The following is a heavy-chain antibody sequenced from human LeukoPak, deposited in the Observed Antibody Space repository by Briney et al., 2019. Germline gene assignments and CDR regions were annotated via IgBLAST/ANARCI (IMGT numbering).Heavy chain of an antibody. D-gene: IGHD1-26*01. V-gene: IGHV4-4*07. Sequence: SETLSLTCTVSGGSISSYYWSWIRQPAGKGLEWIGRIYTSGSTNYNASLKSRVSMSVDTSKNQFSLKLSSVTAADTAVFYCATAYSGSFREFDYWGQGTLVTVSS. J-gene: IGHJ4*02. CDR2: IYTSGST. CDR1: GGSISSYY. CDR3: ATAYSGSFREFDY.